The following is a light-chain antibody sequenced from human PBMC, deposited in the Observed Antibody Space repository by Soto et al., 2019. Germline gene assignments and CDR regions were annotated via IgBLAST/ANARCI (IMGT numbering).Light chain of an antibody. CDR2: DAS. CDR1: QSISSW. CDR3: QHYYGFSRT. V-gene: IGKV1-5*01. J-gene: IGKJ1*01. Sequence: DIQMTQSPSTRSASVGGRVTITCRASQSISSWLAWYQQKPGKAPKLLIYDASSLESGVPSRFSGSGSGTEFTLTISSLQPDDFATYYCQHYYGFSRTFGQGTKVDIK.